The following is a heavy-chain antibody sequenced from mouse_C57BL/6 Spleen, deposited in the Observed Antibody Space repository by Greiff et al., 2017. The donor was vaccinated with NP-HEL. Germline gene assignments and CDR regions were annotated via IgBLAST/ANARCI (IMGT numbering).Heavy chain of an antibody. CDR2: IWTGGGT. J-gene: IGHJ2*01. Sequence: QVQLKESGPGLVAPSQSLSITCTVSGFSLTSYAISWVRQPPGKGLEWLGVIWTGGGTNYNSALKSRLSISKDNSKSQVFLKMNSLQTDDTARYYCASHYYGSSYWYFDYWGQGTTLTVSS. V-gene: IGHV2-9-1*01. CDR3: ASHYYGSSYWYFDY. CDR1: GFSLTSYA. D-gene: IGHD1-1*01.